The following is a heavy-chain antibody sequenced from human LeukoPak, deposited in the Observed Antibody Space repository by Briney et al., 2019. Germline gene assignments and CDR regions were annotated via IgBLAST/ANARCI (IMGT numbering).Heavy chain of an antibody. J-gene: IGHJ6*04. D-gene: IGHD4-17*01. CDR2: ISSSSYT. V-gene: IGHV3-11*06. CDR3: ARDSRLDGDYEYYFYYGMDV. Sequence: GGSLRLSCAASEFTFSDYYMNWIRQAPGKGLEWVSYISSSSYTKYADSVKGRFTISRDNAKNSLYLQMNSLRAEDTAVYYCARDSRLDGDYEYYFYYGMDVWGKGTTVTVSS. CDR1: EFTFSDYY.